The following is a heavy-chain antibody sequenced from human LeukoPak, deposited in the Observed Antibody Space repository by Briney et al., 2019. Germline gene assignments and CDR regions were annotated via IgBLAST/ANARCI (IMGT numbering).Heavy chain of an antibody. CDR1: GFTFSSYS. Sequence: GGSLRVSCAASGFTFSSYSMNWVRQAPGNGLEWISYISSSSSTTYYADSVKGRFTIFRDNAKNSLFLQMDSLRVEDTAGYYCARVGCSGGSCYSSLDYWGQGTLITVSS. CDR3: ARVGCSGGSCYSSLDY. J-gene: IGHJ4*02. V-gene: IGHV3-48*01. CDR2: ISSSSSTT. D-gene: IGHD2-15*01.